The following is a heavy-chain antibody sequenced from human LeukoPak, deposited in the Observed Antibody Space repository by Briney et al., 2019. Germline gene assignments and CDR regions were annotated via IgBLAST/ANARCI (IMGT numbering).Heavy chain of an antibody. CDR1: GDSISSSRYY. J-gene: IGHJ4*02. Sequence: SSETLSLTCTVSGDSISSSRYYWGWIRQPPGKGLEWIGSIYYSGSTKYNPSLKSRVTISVDTSKNQFSLKLSSVTAADTAVYYCARIPLITMVRGYYFDYWGQGNLVTVSP. D-gene: IGHD3-10*01. CDR3: ARIPLITMVRGYYFDY. V-gene: IGHV4-39*07. CDR2: IYYSGST.